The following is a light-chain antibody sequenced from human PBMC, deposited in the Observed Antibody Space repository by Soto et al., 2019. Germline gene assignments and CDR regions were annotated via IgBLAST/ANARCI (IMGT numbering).Light chain of an antibody. CDR3: SSYTSSSTYV. CDR2: DVT. Sequence: QSALTQPASVSGSPGQSITISCTGTSSDIGGYNYVSWYQQHPGKAPKLMIYDVTHRPSGVSTRFSGSKSGNTASLTISGLQAEDAADYYCSSYTSSSTYVFGTGTKLTVL. CDR1: SSDIGGYNY. V-gene: IGLV2-14*01. J-gene: IGLJ1*01.